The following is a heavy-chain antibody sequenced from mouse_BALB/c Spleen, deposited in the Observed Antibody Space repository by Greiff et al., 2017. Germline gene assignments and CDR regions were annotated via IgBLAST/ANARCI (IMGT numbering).Heavy chain of an antibody. J-gene: IGHJ1*01. CDR2: IDPANGNT. CDR1: GFNFNDSY. V-gene: IGHV14-3*02. CDR3: ARKERTTKYSAFDD. D-gene: IGHD2-1*01. Sequence: EVQLQESGAELVKPGASVKLSCTASGFNFNDSYMHWVKQRPEQGLEWIGRIDPANGNTKYDPKFQDKATITADTSSNTAYLQLSSLTSEDTAVYYCARKERTTKYSAFDDWGEGTTVTVSS.